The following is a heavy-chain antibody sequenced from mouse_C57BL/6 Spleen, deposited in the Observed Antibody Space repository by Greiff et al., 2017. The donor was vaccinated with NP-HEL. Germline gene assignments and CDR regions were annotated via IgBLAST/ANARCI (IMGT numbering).Heavy chain of an antibody. Sequence: DVMLVESGGGLVQPGGSLKLSCAASGFTFSDYYMYWVRQTPEKRLEWVAYISNGGGSTYYPDTVKGRFTISRDNAKNTLYLQMSRLKSEDTAMYYCARRDYYGSAGYFDVWGTGTTVTVSS. D-gene: IGHD1-1*01. CDR2: ISNGGGST. CDR1: GFTFSDYY. V-gene: IGHV5-12*01. J-gene: IGHJ1*03. CDR3: ARRDYYGSAGYFDV.